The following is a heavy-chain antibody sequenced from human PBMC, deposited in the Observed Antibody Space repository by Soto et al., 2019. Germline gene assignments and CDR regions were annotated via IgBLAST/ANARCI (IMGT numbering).Heavy chain of an antibody. CDR3: AKDISVEYQLLSRFRGSDY. CDR1: GFTFSSYA. D-gene: IGHD2-2*01. CDR2: ISGSGGST. V-gene: IGHV3-23*01. Sequence: GGSLRLSCAASGFTFSSYAMSWVRQAPGKGLEWVSAISGSGGSTYYADSVKGRFTISRDNSKNTLYLQMNSLRAEDTAVYYCAKDISVEYQLLSRFRGSDYWGQGTLVTVSS. J-gene: IGHJ4*02.